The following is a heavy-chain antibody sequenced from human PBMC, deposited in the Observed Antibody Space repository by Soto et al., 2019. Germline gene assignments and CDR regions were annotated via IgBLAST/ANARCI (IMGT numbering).Heavy chain of an antibody. CDR1: GFTFSSYT. D-gene: IGHD6-13*01. Sequence: KAGGSLRLSCAASGFTFSSYTMNWVRQAPGKGLEWVSSISSSASYTYSADSVKGRFTISRDNAHNSLYLQMSSLRAEDTAIYFCARETGYSSTWTNWFDPWGQGTLVTVSS. J-gene: IGHJ5*02. V-gene: IGHV3-21*01. CDR2: ISSSASYT. CDR3: ARETGYSSTWTNWFDP.